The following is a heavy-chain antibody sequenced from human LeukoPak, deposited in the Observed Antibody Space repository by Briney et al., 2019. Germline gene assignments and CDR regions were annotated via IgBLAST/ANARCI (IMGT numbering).Heavy chain of an antibody. CDR2: ISSSGSTI. CDR3: ARDLESYDILTQKGERYFDY. J-gene: IGHJ4*02. Sequence: GGSLRLSCAASRFTFSDYYMSWIRQAPGKGLEWVSYISSSGSTIYYADSVKGRFTISRDNAKNSLYLQMNSLRAEDTAVYYCARDLESYDILTQKGERYFDYWGQGTLVTVPS. V-gene: IGHV3-11*01. CDR1: RFTFSDYY. D-gene: IGHD3-9*01.